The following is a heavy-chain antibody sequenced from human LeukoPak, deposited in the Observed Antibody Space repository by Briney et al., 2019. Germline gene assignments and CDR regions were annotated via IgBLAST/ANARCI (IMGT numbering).Heavy chain of an antibody. CDR2: IYSGGST. CDR3: ARDGNYYDSSGYFDY. D-gene: IGHD3-22*01. CDR1: GFTVSSNY. V-gene: IGHV3-53*01. Sequence: GGSLRLPCEASGFTVSSNYMSWVRQAPGKGLEWVSVIYSGGSTYYADSVKGRFTISRDNSKNTLYLQMNSLRAEDTAVYYCARDGNYYDSSGYFDYWGQGTLVTVSS. J-gene: IGHJ4*02.